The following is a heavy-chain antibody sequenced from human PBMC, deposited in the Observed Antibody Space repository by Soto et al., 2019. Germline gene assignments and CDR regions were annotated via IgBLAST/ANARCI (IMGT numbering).Heavy chain of an antibody. CDR2: INSDGSST. V-gene: IGHV3-74*01. CDR3: ARGYCSGGSCYSDSDAFDI. Sequence: GGSLRLSCAASGVTFSSYWMHWVRQAPGKGLVWVSRINSDGSSTSYADSVKGRFTISRDNAKNTLYLQMDSLRAEDTAVYYCARGYCSGGSCYSDSDAFDIWGQGTMVTVSS. J-gene: IGHJ3*02. D-gene: IGHD2-15*01. CDR1: GVTFSSYW.